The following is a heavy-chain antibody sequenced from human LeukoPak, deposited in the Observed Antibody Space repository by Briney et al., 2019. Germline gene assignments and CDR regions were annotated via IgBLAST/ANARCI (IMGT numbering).Heavy chain of an antibody. CDR3: SRVAQSGPTGWFDP. Sequence: LSLTCTVSGGSISSGDYYWSWIRQAPGKGLEWVSSISSTGSYIYHADSVKGRFTISRDNPGNVVYLQMDSLRAEDTAVYYCSRVAQSGPTGWFDPWGQGTLVTVSS. J-gene: IGHJ5*02. CDR1: GGSISSGDYY. V-gene: IGHV3-21*01. CDR2: ISSTGSYI. D-gene: IGHD1-1*01.